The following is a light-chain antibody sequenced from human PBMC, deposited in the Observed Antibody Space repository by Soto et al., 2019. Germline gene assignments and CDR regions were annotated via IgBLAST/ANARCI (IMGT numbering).Light chain of an antibody. CDR3: CSYAGSSTV. J-gene: IGLJ2*01. Sequence: QSALTQPASVSGSPGQSITISCTGTRSDVGSYNLVSWYQQHPGKAPKLMIYEGSKRPSGVSNRFSGSKSGNTASLTISGLQAEDEADYYWCSYAGSSTVFGGGTKLTVL. V-gene: IGLV2-23*01. CDR1: RSDVGSYNL. CDR2: EGS.